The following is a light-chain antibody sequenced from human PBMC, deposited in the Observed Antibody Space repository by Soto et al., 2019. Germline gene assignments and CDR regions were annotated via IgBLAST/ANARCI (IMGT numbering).Light chain of an antibody. CDR1: QSVSSY. CDR2: DAS. J-gene: IGKJ2*01. CDR3: QQRGNWPRT. Sequence: EIVLTQSPATLSLSPGERATLSCRASQSVSSYLAWYQQKPGQAPRLLIYDASNRATGIPARFSGSGSGTDFTLTISSREPEDVAVYYCQQRGNWPRTFGQGTKLEIK. V-gene: IGKV3-11*01.